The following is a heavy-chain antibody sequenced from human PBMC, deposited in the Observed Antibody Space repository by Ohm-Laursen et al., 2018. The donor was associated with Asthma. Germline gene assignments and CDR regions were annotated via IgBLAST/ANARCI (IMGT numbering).Heavy chain of an antibody. V-gene: IGHV1-69*13. D-gene: IGHD5-18*01. CDR2: IIPIFGTA. J-gene: IGHJ6*02. CDR3: ATEPGGYSYAQSGMDV. CDR1: GGTFSSYA. Sequence: ASVKVSCKASGGTFSSYAISWVRQAPGQGLEWMGGIIPIFGTANYAQKFQGRVTITADESTSTAYMELSSLRSEDTAVYYCATEPGGYSYAQSGMDVWGQGTTVTVSS.